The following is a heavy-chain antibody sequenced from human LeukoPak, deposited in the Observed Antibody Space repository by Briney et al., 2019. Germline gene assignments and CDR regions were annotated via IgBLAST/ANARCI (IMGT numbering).Heavy chain of an antibody. Sequence: SVKVSCKASGGTFSSYAISWVRQARGQGLEWMGRIIPIFGTANYAQKFPGKVTITTDESTSTAYMELSSLRSEDTAVYYCAIQTGVGRSYYYYSMDVWGKGTTVTVSS. CDR3: AIQTGVGRSYYYYSMDV. J-gene: IGHJ6*03. CDR2: IIPIFGTA. CDR1: GGTFSSYA. D-gene: IGHD1-26*01. V-gene: IGHV1-69*05.